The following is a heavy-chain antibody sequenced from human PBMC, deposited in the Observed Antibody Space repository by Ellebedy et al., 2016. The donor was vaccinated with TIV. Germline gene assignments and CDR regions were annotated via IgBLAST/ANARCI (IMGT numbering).Heavy chain of an antibody. D-gene: IGHD3-22*01. CDR1: GGSISSSSYY. CDR3: ARQNGFYYDSSGPRDAFDI. CDR2: INHSGST. V-gene: IGHV4-39*01. J-gene: IGHJ3*02. Sequence: SETLSLXXTVSGGSISSSSYYWGRIRQPPGKGLEWIGEINHSGSTNYNPSLKSRVTISVDTSKNQFSLKLSSVTAADTAVYYCARQNGFYYDSSGPRDAFDIWGQGTMVTVSS.